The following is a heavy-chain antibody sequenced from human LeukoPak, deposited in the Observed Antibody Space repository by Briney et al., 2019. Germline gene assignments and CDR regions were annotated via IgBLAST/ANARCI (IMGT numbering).Heavy chain of an antibody. J-gene: IGHJ5*02. Sequence: SETLSLTCTVSGGSISNHYWSWIRQPPGKGLEWIGYMHNSGSSDYNPSLKSRVTISVDTSKNQFSLKLTSVTAADTAVYYCARYSGRGYCTTPSCFVPWFDPWGQGTLVTVSS. CDR2: MHNSGSS. V-gene: IGHV4-59*11. D-gene: IGHD2-2*01. CDR1: GGSISNHY. CDR3: ARYSGRGYCTTPSCFVPWFDP.